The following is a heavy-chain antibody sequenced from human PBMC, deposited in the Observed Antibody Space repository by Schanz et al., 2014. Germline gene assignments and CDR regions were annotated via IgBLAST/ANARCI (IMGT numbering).Heavy chain of an antibody. CDR1: GFIFNDYY. D-gene: IGHD1-20*01. Sequence: QVQLVESGGGLVKPGGSLRLSCAASGFIFNDYYMNWIRQAPGKGLEWLSYISRDGTTTYYADSVKGRFTISRDNAKNSMYLQMNSLRGEDTAVYYCARETHNWKAFDIWGQGTVVTVSS. V-gene: IGHV3-11*01. J-gene: IGHJ3*02. CDR3: ARETHNWKAFDI. CDR2: ISRDGTTT.